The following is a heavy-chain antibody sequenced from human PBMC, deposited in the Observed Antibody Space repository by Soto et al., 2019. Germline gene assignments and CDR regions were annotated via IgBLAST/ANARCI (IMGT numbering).Heavy chain of an antibody. V-gene: IGHV3-53*01. CDR2: IYSGGST. Sequence: EVQLVESGGGLIQPGGSLRVSCAASGFTVSSNYMSWVRQAPGKGLEWVSVIYSGGSTYYADSVKGRLTISRDNSKNTLYRQMNSLRAEDTAVYYCARDRVESGYPEYFQHWGQGTLVTVSS. CDR3: ARDRVESGYPEYFQH. J-gene: IGHJ1*01. D-gene: IGHD3-22*01. CDR1: GFTVSSNY.